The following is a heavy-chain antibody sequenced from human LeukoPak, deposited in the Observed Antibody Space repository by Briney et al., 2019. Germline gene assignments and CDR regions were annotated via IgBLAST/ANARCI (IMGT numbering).Heavy chain of an antibody. V-gene: IGHV1-2*02. Sequence: ASVKVSCKASGYTFTGYYMHWVRRAPGQGLEWMGWINPNSGGTNYAQKFQGRVTMTRDTSISTAYMELSRLRSDDTAVYYCARESVDIVATSFDYWGQGTLVTVSS. D-gene: IGHD5-12*01. CDR1: GYTFTGYY. J-gene: IGHJ4*02. CDR2: INPNSGGT. CDR3: ARESVDIVATSFDY.